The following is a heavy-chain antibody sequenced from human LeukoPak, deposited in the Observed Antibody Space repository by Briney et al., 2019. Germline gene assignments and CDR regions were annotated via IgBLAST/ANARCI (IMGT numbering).Heavy chain of an antibody. CDR2: INPNSGGT. CDR1: GYTFTGYY. V-gene: IGHV1-2*02. CDR3: ARGTKTMVRGVIIKYYYYYYMDV. Sequence: ASVKVSCKASGYTFTGYYMHWVRQAPGQGLEWMGWINPNSGGTNYAQKFQGRVTMTRNTSISTAYMELSSLRSEDTAVYYCARGTKTMVRGVIIKYYYYYYMDVWGKGTTVTISS. D-gene: IGHD3-10*01. J-gene: IGHJ6*03.